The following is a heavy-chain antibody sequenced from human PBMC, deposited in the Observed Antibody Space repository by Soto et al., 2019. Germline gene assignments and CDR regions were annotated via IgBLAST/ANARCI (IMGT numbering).Heavy chain of an antibody. CDR2: IKSKTDGGTT. D-gene: IGHD6-13*01. J-gene: IGHJ6*02. Sequence: PGGSLRLSCAASGFTFSNAWMNWVRQAPGKGLEWVGRIKSKTDGGTTDYAAPVKGRFTISRDDSKNTLYLQMNSLKTEDTAVYYCTTGYSSSWRYYYYYYGMDVWGQGTTVTVSS. V-gene: IGHV3-15*07. CDR1: GFTFSNAW. CDR3: TTGYSSSWRYYYYYYGMDV.